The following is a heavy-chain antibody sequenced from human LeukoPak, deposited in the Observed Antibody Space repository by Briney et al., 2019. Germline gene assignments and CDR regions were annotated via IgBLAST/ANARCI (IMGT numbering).Heavy chain of an antibody. V-gene: IGHV3-30*02. CDR3: AKARDYGDYNFDY. CDR1: GFTFSSYD. J-gene: IGHJ4*02. D-gene: IGHD4-17*01. CDR2: IRYDGSNK. Sequence: GGSLRLSCAASGFTFSSYDMHWVRQAPGKGLEWVSFIRYDGSNKYYADSVKGRFTISRDNAKNSLYLQMTSLRAEDTAVYYCAKARDYGDYNFDYWGQGTLVTVSS.